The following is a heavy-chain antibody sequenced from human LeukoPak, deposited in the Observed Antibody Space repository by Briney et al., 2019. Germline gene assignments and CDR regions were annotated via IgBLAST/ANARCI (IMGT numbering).Heavy chain of an antibody. CDR2: IYSSGNT. CDR1: GVSFSSYY. D-gene: IGHD2-2*01. CDR3: ARGYEEPTARSLNWFDP. V-gene: IGHV4-4*07. J-gene: IGHJ5*02. Sequence: SETLSLTCTVSGVSFSSYYWTWIRQPAGKGLEWIGRIYSSGNTNYNPSLESRVTMSIDTSKKQISLKLTSVTAADTAVYYCARGYEEPTARSLNWFDPWGQGTLVTVSS.